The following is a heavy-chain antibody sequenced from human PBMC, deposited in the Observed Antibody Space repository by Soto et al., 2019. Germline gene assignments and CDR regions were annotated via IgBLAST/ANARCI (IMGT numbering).Heavy chain of an antibody. V-gene: IGHV4-61*01. CDR3: ARTLIGGFDY. D-gene: IGHD2-15*01. Sequence: QVQLQESGPGLVKPSETLSLTCTVSGGSVSSGSYYWSWIRQPPGKGLEWIGNIYYSGRTNDNPSLKSRVTISKDTSKNQFSLKLSSVTAADTAVYYCARTLIGGFDYWGQGTLVTVSS. CDR1: GGSVSSGSYY. CDR2: IYYSGRT. J-gene: IGHJ4*02.